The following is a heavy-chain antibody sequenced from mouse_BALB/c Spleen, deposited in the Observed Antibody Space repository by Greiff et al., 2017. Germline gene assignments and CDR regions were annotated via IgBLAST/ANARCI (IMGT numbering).Heavy chain of an antibody. CDR1: GFTFSSYA. CDR2: ISSGGST. V-gene: IGHV5-6-5*01. Sequence: EVHLVESGGGLVKPGGSLKLSCAASGFTFSSYAMSWVRQTPEKRLEWVASISSGGSTYYPDSVKGRFTISRDNARNILYLQMSSLRSEDTAMYYCAREADGYYGFAYWGQGTLVTVSA. J-gene: IGHJ3*01. CDR3: AREADGYYGFAY. D-gene: IGHD2-3*01.